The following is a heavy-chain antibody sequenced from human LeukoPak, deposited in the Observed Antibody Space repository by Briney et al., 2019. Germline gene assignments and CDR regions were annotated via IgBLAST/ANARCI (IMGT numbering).Heavy chain of an antibody. V-gene: IGHV3-74*01. CDR1: GFTFSSYW. CDR2: INTDGRTT. J-gene: IGHJ4*02. CDR3: ARDNAYMFDY. D-gene: IGHD5-24*01. Sequence: GGSLRLSCAASGFTFSSYWMNWVRQAPGKGLVWVAHINTDGRTTTYADSVKGRFTVSRDNAKNTLYLEMNRLRAEDTAVYYCARDNAYMFDYWGQGTQVTVSS.